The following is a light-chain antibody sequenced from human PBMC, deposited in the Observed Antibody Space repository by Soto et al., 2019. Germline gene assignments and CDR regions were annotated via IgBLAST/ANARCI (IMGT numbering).Light chain of an antibody. CDR1: SNDVGGYNY. CDR2: DVN. Sequence: QSALTHPASVSGSPGQSITISCTGTSNDVGGYNYVSWYQQHPGKAPKFMIYDVNNRPSGISDRFSGSKSGNTASLTISGLQPEDEADYYCSSYTTSNTRQMVFGTGT. J-gene: IGLJ1*01. V-gene: IGLV2-14*01. CDR3: SSYTTSNTRQMV.